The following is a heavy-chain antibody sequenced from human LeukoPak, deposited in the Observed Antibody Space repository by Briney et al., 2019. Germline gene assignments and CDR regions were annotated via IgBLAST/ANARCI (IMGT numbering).Heavy chain of an antibody. CDR2: INHSGST. CDR1: GGSFSGYY. CDR3: ARANHYYGSGIPYYFDY. Sequence: SETLSLTCAVYGGSFSGYYWSWIRQPPGKGLEWIGEINHSGSTNYNPSLKSRVTISVDTSKNQFSLKLSSVTAADTAVYYCARANHYYGSGIPYYFDYWGQGTLVTVSS. V-gene: IGHV4-34*01. J-gene: IGHJ4*02. D-gene: IGHD3-10*01.